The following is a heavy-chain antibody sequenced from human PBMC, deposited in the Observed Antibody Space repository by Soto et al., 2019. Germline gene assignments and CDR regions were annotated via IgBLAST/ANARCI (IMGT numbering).Heavy chain of an antibody. J-gene: IGHJ6*03. CDR2: IYAGDSET. Sequence: PGESLKISCKGSGYSFTSYWIGWVRQMPGRGLEWMGIIYAGDSETRYSPSFQGQVTISVDKSINTAYLQWNSLKASDTAMYYCARRAACYYYYMDVWGKGTKVTVPS. CDR3: ARRAACYYYYMDV. V-gene: IGHV5-51*01. CDR1: GYSFTSYW.